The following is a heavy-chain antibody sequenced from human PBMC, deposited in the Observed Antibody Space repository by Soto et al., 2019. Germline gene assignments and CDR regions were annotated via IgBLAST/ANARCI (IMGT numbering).Heavy chain of an antibody. CDR2: INHSGST. D-gene: IGHD6-19*01. CDR3: ARAHYSSGWYGY. Sequence: SETLSLTCAVYGGSFSGYYWSWIRQPPGKGLEWIGEINHSGSTNYNPSLKSRVTISVDTSKNQFSLKLSSVTAADTAVYYCARAHYSSGWYGYWGQGTLVTVSS. V-gene: IGHV4-34*01. J-gene: IGHJ4*02. CDR1: GGSFSGYY.